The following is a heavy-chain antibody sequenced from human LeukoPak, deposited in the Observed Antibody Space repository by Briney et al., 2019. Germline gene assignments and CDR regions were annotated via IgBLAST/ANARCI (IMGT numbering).Heavy chain of an antibody. CDR1: GFFFGDYA. CDR2: ISFKSGSI. Sequence: SGGSLRLSCEASGFFFGDYAMHWVRQAPGKGLEWVAGISFKSGSIGYADSVEGRFTISRDNAKNFLYLQMNSLTPEDTALYYCAKSALILTGYYDFWGPGTMVTVSS. V-gene: IGHV3-9*01. D-gene: IGHD3-9*01. CDR3: AKSALILTGYYDF. J-gene: IGHJ4*02.